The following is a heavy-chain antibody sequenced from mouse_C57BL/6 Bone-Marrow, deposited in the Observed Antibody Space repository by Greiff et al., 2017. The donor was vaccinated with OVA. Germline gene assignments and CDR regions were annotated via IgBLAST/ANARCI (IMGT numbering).Heavy chain of an antibody. V-gene: IGHV14-4*01. CDR3: TGYGNYDPYFDY. D-gene: IGHD2-10*02. Sequence: EVKLVESGAELVRPGASVKLSCTASGFNIKDDYMHWVKQRPEQGLEWIGWIDPENGDTEYASKFQGKATITADTSSNTAYLQLSSLTSEDTAVYYCTGYGNYDPYFDYWGQGTTLTVSS. J-gene: IGHJ2*01. CDR1: GFNIKDDY. CDR2: IDPENGDT.